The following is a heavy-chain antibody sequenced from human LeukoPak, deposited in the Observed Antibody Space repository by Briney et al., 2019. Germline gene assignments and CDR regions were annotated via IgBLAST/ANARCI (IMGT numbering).Heavy chain of an antibody. V-gene: IGHV3-7*01. CDR2: IKQDGSEK. CDR1: GFTFSSYW. J-gene: IGHJ4*02. D-gene: IGHD3-10*01. Sequence: GGSLRLSCAASGFTFSSYWMSWVRQAPGKGLEWVANIKQDGSEKYYVDSVKGRFTISRDNSKNTLYLQMNSLRAEDTAVYYCARDRRGYYYGSGSHYPPDYWGQGTLVTVSS. CDR3: ARDRRGYYYGSGSHYPPDY.